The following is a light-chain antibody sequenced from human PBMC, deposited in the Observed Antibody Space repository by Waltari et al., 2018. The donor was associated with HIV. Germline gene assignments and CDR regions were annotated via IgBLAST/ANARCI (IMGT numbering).Light chain of an antibody. CDR2: DVS. V-gene: IGLV2-14*01. Sequence: QSALTQPASVSGSPGQSITIPCTGTSSDVGGYNYVPWYQQHPGKAPKLMIYDVSNRPSGVSNRFSGSKSGNTASLTISGLQAEDEADYYCSSYTSSSTLGFGGGTNLTVL. J-gene: IGLJ3*02. CDR1: SSDVGGYNY. CDR3: SSYTSSSTLG.